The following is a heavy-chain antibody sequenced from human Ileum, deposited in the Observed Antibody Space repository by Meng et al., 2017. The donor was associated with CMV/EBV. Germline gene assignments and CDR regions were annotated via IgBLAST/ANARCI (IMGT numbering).Heavy chain of an antibody. D-gene: IGHD6-6*01. Sequence: VLRQASGPQMCKPSLTLSLACTVSVDSISSGTYSWSWNPQTSRKGLVWNGHIHDSGTTYYNPSLQSRVTISVDTSKTQFSLKLSSVTAADTAVYYCARVWGIAVRPLDYWGQGTLVTVSS. V-gene: IGHV4-30-4*01. J-gene: IGHJ4*02. CDR3: ARVWGIAVRPLDY. CDR1: VDSISSGTYS. CDR2: IHDSGTT.